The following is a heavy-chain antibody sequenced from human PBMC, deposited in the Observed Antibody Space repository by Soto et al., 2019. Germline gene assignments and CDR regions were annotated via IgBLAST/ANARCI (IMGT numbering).Heavy chain of an antibody. J-gene: IGHJ4*02. Sequence: GGSLRLSCAASGFTFSSYAMSWVRQAPGKGLEWVSAISGSGGSTYYADSVKGRFTISRDNSKNTLYLQMNSLRAEDTAVYYCAKEGHGTMIVVVTYYFDYWGQGTLVTVSS. CDR1: GFTFSSYA. CDR2: ISGSGGST. CDR3: AKEGHGTMIVVVTYYFDY. D-gene: IGHD3-22*01. V-gene: IGHV3-23*01.